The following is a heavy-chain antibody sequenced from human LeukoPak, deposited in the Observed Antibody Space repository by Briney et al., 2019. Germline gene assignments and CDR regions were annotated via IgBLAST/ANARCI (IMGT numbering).Heavy chain of an antibody. J-gene: IGHJ4*02. CDR2: IYNSGST. V-gene: IGHV4-59*01. D-gene: IGHD5-12*01. Sequence: SETLSLTCAVSGGSISSYYWSWIRQPPGKGLEWIGYIYNSGSTNYNPSLKSQVTISIDTSMNQFSLKLSSVTAADTAVYYCARGGGWLRSFDYWGQGILVTISS. CDR3: ARGGGWLRSFDY. CDR1: GGSISSYY.